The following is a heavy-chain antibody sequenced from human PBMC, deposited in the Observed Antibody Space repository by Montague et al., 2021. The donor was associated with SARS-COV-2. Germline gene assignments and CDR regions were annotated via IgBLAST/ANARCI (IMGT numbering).Heavy chain of an antibody. J-gene: IGHJ4*02. CDR3: AHRAGKWFGESRKYCFDY. D-gene: IGHD3-10*01. CDR2: IYWDDDK. CDR1: GFSLSTSGVG. Sequence: PALVKPTKTLTLTCTFSGFSLSTSGVGVGWFRKPPGKALEWLALIYWDDDKHYSPSLKSRLTITKDTSNNQVVLTMTNMDPVDTATYYCAHRAGKWFGESRKYCFDYWGQGTLVTVSS. V-gene: IGHV2-5*02.